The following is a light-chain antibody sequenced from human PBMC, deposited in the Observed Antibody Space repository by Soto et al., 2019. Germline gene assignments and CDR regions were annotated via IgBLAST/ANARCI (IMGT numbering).Light chain of an antibody. CDR1: SSNIGNNY. J-gene: IGLJ2*01. CDR3: GTWDSSLSAVV. CDR2: ENN. V-gene: IGLV1-51*02. Sequence: QSVLTQPPSVSAGPGQKVTISCSGRSSNIGNNYVSWYQQLPGTAPKLLIYENNKRPSGIPDRFSGSKSGTSATLGITGLQTGDEADYYCGTWDSSLSAVVFGGGTKLTVL.